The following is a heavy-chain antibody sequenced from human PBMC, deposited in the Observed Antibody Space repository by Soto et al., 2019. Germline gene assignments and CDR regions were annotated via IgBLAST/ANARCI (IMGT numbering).Heavy chain of an antibody. CDR1: GFTFSSYA. CDR2: ISGSGGNT. J-gene: IGHJ4*02. CDR3: AKNTRLYSSSSTDY. D-gene: IGHD6-6*01. V-gene: IGHV3-23*01. Sequence: GGSLRLSCAASGFTFSSYAMSWVRQAPGKGLEWVSGISGSGGNTYYADSVKGRFTISRDNSKNTLYLQMNSLRAEDTAVYYCAKNTRLYSSSSTDYWGQGTLVTVSS.